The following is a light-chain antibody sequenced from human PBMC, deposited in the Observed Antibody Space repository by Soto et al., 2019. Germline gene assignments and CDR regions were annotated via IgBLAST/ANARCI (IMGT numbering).Light chain of an antibody. CDR1: SSDVGGYNY. CDR3: CSYTSSITRYV. J-gene: IGLJ1*01. CDR2: DVS. Sequence: QSALTQPASVSGSPGQSITISCTGTSSDVGGYNYVSWYQQHPGKAPKLMIYDVSNRPSGVSNRFSGSKSGNTASLTISGLQTEDEADYYCCSYTSSITRYVLGTGTKLTVL. V-gene: IGLV2-14*01.